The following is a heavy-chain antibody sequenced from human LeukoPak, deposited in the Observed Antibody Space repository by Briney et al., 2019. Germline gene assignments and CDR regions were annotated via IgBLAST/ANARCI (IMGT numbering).Heavy chain of an antibody. CDR1: GFTFTSSA. D-gene: IGHD3-10*01. CDR3: TGYASGSINIDY. Sequence: ASVKVSCKASGFTFTSSAMQWVRQARGQRLEWIGWIVVGSGNTNYAQKFQERVTITRDMSTSTAYMELSSLRSEDTAVYYCTGYASGSINIDYWGQGTLVTVSS. V-gene: IGHV1-58*02. J-gene: IGHJ4*02. CDR2: IVVGSGNT.